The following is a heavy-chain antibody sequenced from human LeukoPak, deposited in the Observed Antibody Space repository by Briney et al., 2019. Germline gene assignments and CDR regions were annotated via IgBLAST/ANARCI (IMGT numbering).Heavy chain of an antibody. D-gene: IGHD2-15*01. Sequence: SETLSLTCAVYGGSFSGYYWSWIRQPPGEGLEWIGEINHSGSTNYNPSLKSRVTISVDTSKNQFSLKLSSVTAADTAVYYCARGGTRIKQNYYYMDVWGKGTTVTVSS. CDR2: INHSGST. CDR3: ARGGTRIKQNYYYMDV. V-gene: IGHV4-34*01. CDR1: GGSFSGYY. J-gene: IGHJ6*03.